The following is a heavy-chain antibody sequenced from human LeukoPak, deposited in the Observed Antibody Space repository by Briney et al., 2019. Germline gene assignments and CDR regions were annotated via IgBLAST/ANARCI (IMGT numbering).Heavy chain of an antibody. CDR1: GGTFSSYA. V-gene: IGHV1-69*13. CDR2: IIPIFGTA. CDR3: ARGLMFGTPSEFDP. Sequence: GASVKVSCKASGGTFSSYAISWVRQAPGQGLEWMGGIIPIFGTANHAQKFQGRVTITADESTSTAYMELSSPRSEDTAVYYCARGLMFGTPSEFDPWGQGTLVTVSS. J-gene: IGHJ5*02. D-gene: IGHD3-10*02.